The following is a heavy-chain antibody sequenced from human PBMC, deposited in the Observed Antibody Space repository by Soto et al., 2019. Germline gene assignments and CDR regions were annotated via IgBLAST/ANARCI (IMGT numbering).Heavy chain of an antibody. CDR2: IYYSANA. J-gene: IGHJ6*02. V-gene: IGHV4-30-4*01. Sequence: PSETLSLTCSVSGGSISSGYYYWSWLRQPPGKGLEWIGNIYYSANAYYNPSLKSRLIISIDTSKNQSSLKVGSVTAADTAVYYCASSSLYGMVVWGQGTTVTVSS. CDR1: GGSISSGYYY. CDR3: ASSSLYGMVV.